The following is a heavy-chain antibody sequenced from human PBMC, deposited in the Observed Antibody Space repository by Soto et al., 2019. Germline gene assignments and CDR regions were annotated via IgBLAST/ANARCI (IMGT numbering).Heavy chain of an antibody. CDR2: MSYDGSNE. J-gene: IGHJ4*02. Sequence: QVQLVESGGGVVQPGRSLRLSCAASGFTFSSYGMRWVRQAPGKGLEWVAVMSYDGSNEYYADSVKGRFTISRDNSKNTLYLQINSLRAEDTAVYYCAKHHRAGIQLWPTSFDYWGQGTLVIVSS. CDR1: GFTFSSYG. CDR3: AKHHRAGIQLWPTSFDY. V-gene: IGHV3-30*18. D-gene: IGHD5-18*01.